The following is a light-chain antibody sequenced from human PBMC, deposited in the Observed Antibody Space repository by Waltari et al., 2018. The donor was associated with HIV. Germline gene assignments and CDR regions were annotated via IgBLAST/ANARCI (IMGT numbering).Light chain of an antibody. CDR3: QQSYNSPYT. J-gene: IGKJ2*01. Sequence: DIQMTQSPSSLSASVGDRVTISCRASRPVFTDLNWYQQKHGDAPKVLISGAFNLRNGVPPRFVGSGSGTGFTLVINGLQPEDFAIYFCQQSYNSPYTFGQGTKLEIK. CDR1: RPVFTD. CDR2: GAF. V-gene: IGKV1-39*01.